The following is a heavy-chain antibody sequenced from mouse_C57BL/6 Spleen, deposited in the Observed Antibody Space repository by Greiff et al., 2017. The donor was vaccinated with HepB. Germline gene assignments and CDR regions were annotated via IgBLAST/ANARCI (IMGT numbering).Heavy chain of an antibody. CDR1: GFSLTSYG. V-gene: IGHV2-9*01. CDR2: IWGGGST. Sequence: VKLMESGPGLVAPSQSLSITCTVSGFSLTSYGVDWVRQPPGKGLEWLGVIWGGGSTNYNSALMSRLSISKDNSKSQVFLKMNSRQTDDTAMYYCAKRTTVVTTDAMDYWGQGTSVTVSS. D-gene: IGHD1-1*01. CDR3: AKRTTVVTTDAMDY. J-gene: IGHJ4*01.